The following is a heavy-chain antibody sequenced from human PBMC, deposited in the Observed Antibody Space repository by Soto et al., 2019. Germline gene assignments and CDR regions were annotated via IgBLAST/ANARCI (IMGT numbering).Heavy chain of an antibody. Sequence: ASVKVSCKASGYTFTRSGISWVRQAPGKGPEWMGWISSYNGDTNYAQTFQGRVTMTTDTSTSTAYMELRSLRSDDTAVYYCAREGVAPYYYYGMDVWGQGTPVTVSS. V-gene: IGHV1-18*01. D-gene: IGHD5-12*01. CDR1: GYTFTRSG. J-gene: IGHJ6*02. CDR2: ISSYNGDT. CDR3: AREGVAPYYYYGMDV.